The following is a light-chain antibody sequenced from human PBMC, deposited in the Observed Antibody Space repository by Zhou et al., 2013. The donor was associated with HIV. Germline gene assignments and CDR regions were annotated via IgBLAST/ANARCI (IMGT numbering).Light chain of an antibody. Sequence: EIVLTQSPGTLSSSPGERATLSCRASQSVSSTYLAWYRQKPGQAPRLLIYGASSRATGIPDRFSGSGSGTDFTLTISRLEPEDFAVYYCQQYGDSPPWTFGQGTKVEI. V-gene: IGKV3-20*01. CDR1: QSVSSTY. J-gene: IGKJ1*01. CDR3: QQYGDSPPWT. CDR2: GAS.